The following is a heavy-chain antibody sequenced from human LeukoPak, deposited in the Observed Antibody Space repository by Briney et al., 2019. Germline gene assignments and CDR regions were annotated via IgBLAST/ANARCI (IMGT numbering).Heavy chain of an antibody. CDR1: GITLSNYG. Sequence: GGSLRLSCAVSGITLSNYGMSWVRQAPGKGLEWVSSISSSSSYIYYADSVKGRFTISRDNAKNSLYLQMNSLRAEDTAVYYCASSVGFAPTGYWGQGTLVTVSS. V-gene: IGHV3-21*01. CDR2: ISSSSSYI. J-gene: IGHJ4*02. D-gene: IGHD3-10*01. CDR3: ASSVGFAPTGY.